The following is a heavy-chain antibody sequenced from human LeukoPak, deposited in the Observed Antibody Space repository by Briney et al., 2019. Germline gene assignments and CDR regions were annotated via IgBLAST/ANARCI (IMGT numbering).Heavy chain of an antibody. CDR3: ACEDGDLVDY. CDR2: ISYDGSIR. J-gene: IGHJ4*02. D-gene: IGHD2-21*02. V-gene: IGHV3-30-3*01. Sequence: GGSLRLSCAASEFSFNNFAMYWVRQALGKGLEWLAVISYDGSIRYYADSVKGRFTISRDNSKNTLYLQMNSLRAEDTAVYYCACEDGDLVDYWGQGTLVTVSS. CDR1: EFSFNNFA.